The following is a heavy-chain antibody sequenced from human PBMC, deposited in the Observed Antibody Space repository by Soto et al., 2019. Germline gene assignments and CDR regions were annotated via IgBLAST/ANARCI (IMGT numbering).Heavy chain of an antibody. CDR3: ARHFYDSSGYYYLHDY. J-gene: IGHJ4*02. CDR2: IYYSGST. V-gene: IGHV4-39*01. Sequence: SETLSLTCTVSGGSISSSSYYWGWIRQPPGKGLEWIGSIYYSGSTYYNPSLKSRVTISVDTSKNQFSLKLSSVTAADTAVYYCARHFYDSSGYYYLHDYWGQGTLVTVLL. D-gene: IGHD3-22*01. CDR1: GGSISSSSYY.